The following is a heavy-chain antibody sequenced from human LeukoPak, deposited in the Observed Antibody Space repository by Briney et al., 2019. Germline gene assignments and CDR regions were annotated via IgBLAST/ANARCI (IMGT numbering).Heavy chain of an antibody. CDR2: INENGDIA. CDR3: AKARWEPNFDY. D-gene: IGHD1-26*01. CDR1: GFPFDDYP. J-gene: IGHJ4*02. V-gene: IGHV3-43*02. Sequence: GGSLTLPCAASGFPFDDYPMHWVRQGPGKSLEWVSLINENGDIAYYGDSVRGRFTVSRDNAKNSLYLQMNSLTTEDTALYYCAKARWEPNFDYWGQGTLVTVSS.